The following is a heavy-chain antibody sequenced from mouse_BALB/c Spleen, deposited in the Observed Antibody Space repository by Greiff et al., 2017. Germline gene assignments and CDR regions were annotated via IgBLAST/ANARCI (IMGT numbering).Heavy chain of an antibody. CDR2: SRNKANDYTT. Sequence: EVNVVESGGGLVQPGGSLRLSCATSGFTFSDFYMEWVRQPPGKRLEWIAASRNKANDYTTEYSASVKGRFIVSRDTSQSILYLQMNALRAEDTAIYYCARDYDGSWFAYWGQGTLVTVSA. V-gene: IGHV7-1*02. D-gene: IGHD2-12*01. CDR1: GFTFSDFY. J-gene: IGHJ3*01. CDR3: ARDYDGSWFAY.